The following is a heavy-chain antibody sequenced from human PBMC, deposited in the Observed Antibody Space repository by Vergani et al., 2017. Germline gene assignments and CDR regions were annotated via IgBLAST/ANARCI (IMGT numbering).Heavy chain of an antibody. V-gene: IGHV3-30*18. Sequence: QVQLVESGGGVVQPGRSLRLSCAASGFTFSSYGMHWVRQAPGKGLEWVAVISYDGSNKYYADSVKGRFTISRDNSKNTLYLQMNSLRAEDTAVYYCAKGGWYNYYYGRDVWGQGP. CDR3: AKGGWYNYYYGRDV. J-gene: IGHJ6*02. D-gene: IGHD6-19*01. CDR2: ISYDGSNK. CDR1: GFTFSSYG.